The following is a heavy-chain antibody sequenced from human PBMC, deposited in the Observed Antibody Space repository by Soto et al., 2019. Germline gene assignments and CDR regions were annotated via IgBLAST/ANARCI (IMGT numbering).Heavy chain of an antibody. CDR1: GFNFITFS. V-gene: IGHV3-21*01. CDR2: ISDGSSSI. Sequence: VPLVESGGGLVKPGGSLRLSCAASGFNFITFSMNWVRQAPGKGLEWVSSISDGSSSIYYAESVKGRFTVSRDKAKNSLYLQMNSLTAEDTALYYWVRDAYNREAFDIWGQGTTVTVYS. CDR3: VRDAYNREAFDI. J-gene: IGHJ3*02. D-gene: IGHD1-20*01.